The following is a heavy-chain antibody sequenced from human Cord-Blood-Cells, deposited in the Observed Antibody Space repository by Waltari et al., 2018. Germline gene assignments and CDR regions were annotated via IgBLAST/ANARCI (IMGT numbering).Heavy chain of an antibody. CDR3: ARAQPPYYYDSSGYYYNWFDP. CDR1: GFTFSSYG. Sequence: QVQLVESGGGVVQPGRSLRLSCAASGFTFSSYGLHWVRQAPGQGLEWVAVIWYEGSNKYDAYSVKGIFTIASDNSKNTLYLQMNSLRAEDTAVYYCARAQPPYYYDSSGYYYNWFDPWGQGTLVTVSS. J-gene: IGHJ5*02. CDR2: IWYEGSNK. V-gene: IGHV3-33*01. D-gene: IGHD3-22*01.